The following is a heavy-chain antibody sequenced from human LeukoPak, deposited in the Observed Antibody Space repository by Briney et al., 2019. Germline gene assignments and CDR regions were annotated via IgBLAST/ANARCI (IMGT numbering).Heavy chain of an antibody. CDR3: ARDNSVGDSAWWFDP. J-gene: IGHJ5*02. Sequence: ASVKVSCKAFGYTFTSNYMHWVRQAPGQGLEWMGIINPSGDNTWYAQKFQGRVTMTRDMATGTDYMEVSSLRSEDTAVYYCARDNSVGDSAWWFDPWGQGTLVTVSS. V-gene: IGHV1-46*01. CDR2: INPSGDNT. D-gene: IGHD5-12*01. CDR1: GYTFTSNY.